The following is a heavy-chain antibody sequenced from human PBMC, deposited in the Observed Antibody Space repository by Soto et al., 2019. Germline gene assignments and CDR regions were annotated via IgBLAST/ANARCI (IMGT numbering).Heavy chain of an antibody. CDR3: ARGIPHYDSSGYYFDY. Sequence: SETLSLTCTVSGGSIKSSDYHWSWTRQSPAKGLEWIGYIYYSGSTYYNPSLKSRVTISVDTSKNQFSLKLSSVTAADTAVYYCARGIPHYDSSGYYFDYWGQGTLVTVSS. CDR2: IYYSGST. J-gene: IGHJ4*02. V-gene: IGHV4-30-4*01. CDR1: GGSIKSSDYH. D-gene: IGHD3-22*01.